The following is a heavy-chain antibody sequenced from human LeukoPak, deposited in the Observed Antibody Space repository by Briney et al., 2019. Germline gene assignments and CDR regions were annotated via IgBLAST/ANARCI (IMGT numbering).Heavy chain of an antibody. V-gene: IGHV3-23*01. D-gene: IGHD3-9*01. J-gene: IGHJ4*02. CDR2: ISGSGDST. CDR1: GFTFSKYA. Sequence: GGSLRLSCAASGFTFSKYAMSWVRQAPGKGLEWVSAISGSGDSTYYADSVKGRFTISRDNAKNSLYLQMNSLRAEDTALYYCARARSTGYSVADYWGQGTVATVSS. CDR3: ARARSTGYSVADY.